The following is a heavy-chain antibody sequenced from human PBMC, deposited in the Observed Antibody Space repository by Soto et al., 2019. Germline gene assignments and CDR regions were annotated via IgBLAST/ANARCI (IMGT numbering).Heavy chain of an antibody. CDR3: AKRGRFLSYFDY. Sequence: PSETLSLTCAAYGGSFSGYYWSWIRQPPGKGLEWIGEIKHSGSTNYNPSLKSRVTISADTSKNQFSLKLSSVTAADTAVYYCAKRGRFLSYFDYWGQGTLVTVSS. CDR2: IKHSGST. CDR1: GGSFSGYY. J-gene: IGHJ4*02. V-gene: IGHV4-34*01. D-gene: IGHD3-3*01.